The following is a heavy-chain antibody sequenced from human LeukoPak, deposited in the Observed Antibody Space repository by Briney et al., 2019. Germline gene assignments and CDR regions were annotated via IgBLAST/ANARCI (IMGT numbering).Heavy chain of an antibody. D-gene: IGHD2-15*01. Sequence: PGGSLRLSCAASGFPFSSYPMFWVRRAPGKGLEWVAAISHDGSNEYYTDSVKGRFTISRDNSNNTLYVQMNSLRVEDTAVYYCARGYFSGGGYFPDFWGQGTLVTVSS. CDR3: ARGYFSGGGYFPDF. CDR1: GFPFSSYP. V-gene: IGHV3-30*04. J-gene: IGHJ4*02. CDR2: ISHDGSNE.